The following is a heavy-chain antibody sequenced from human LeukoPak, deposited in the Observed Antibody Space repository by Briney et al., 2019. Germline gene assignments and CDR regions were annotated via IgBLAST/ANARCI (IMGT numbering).Heavy chain of an antibody. J-gene: IGHJ4*02. CDR3: ANSERGFSFDY. D-gene: IGHD3-10*01. Sequence: GGSLRLSCAASGFTFSRYAMHWVRQAPGKGLEWVAVISYDGNNKYYADSVKGRFATSRDNSKNTLYLQMNSLRAEDTAVYYCANSERGFSFDYWGQGTLVTVSS. V-gene: IGHV3-30*09. CDR2: ISYDGNNK. CDR1: GFTFSRYA.